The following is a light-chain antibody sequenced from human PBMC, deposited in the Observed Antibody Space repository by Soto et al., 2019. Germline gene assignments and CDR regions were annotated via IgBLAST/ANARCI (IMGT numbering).Light chain of an antibody. Sequence: EIVLTQSPGTLSLSPGERATLSCRASQRVSSSYLAWYHQKPGQAPRLLIYGASSRATGIPDRFSGSGSGTDFTLTISRLEPEDVAVYYCQQYGSSPITFGQGTRLEIK. J-gene: IGKJ5*01. CDR3: QQYGSSPIT. V-gene: IGKV3-20*01. CDR1: QRVSSSY. CDR2: GAS.